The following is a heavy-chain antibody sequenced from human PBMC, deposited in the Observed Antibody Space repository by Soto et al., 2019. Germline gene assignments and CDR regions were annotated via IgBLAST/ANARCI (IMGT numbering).Heavy chain of an antibody. Sequence: SETLSLTCTVSGGSISSSSYYWGWIRQPPGKGLEWIGSIYYSGSTYYNPSLKSRVTISVDTSKNQFSLKLSSVTAADTAVYYCARRGSSSSHHSYDYYYYMDVWGKGTTVTVSS. D-gene: IGHD6-6*01. CDR2: IYYSGST. V-gene: IGHV4-39*01. CDR1: GGSISSSSYY. CDR3: ARRGSSSSHHSYDYYYYMDV. J-gene: IGHJ6*03.